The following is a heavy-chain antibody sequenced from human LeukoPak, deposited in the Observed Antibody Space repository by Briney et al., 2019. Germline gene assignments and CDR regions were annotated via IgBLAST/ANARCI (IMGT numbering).Heavy chain of an antibody. Sequence: GGSLRLSCAASGFTVSSNYMSWVRQAPGKGLEWVSVIYSGGSTNYADSVKGRFTISRDNSKNTLYLQMNSLRAEDTAVYYCASSYLGTFDYWGQGTLVTVSS. D-gene: IGHD1-26*01. J-gene: IGHJ4*02. CDR3: ASSYLGTFDY. CDR2: IYSGGST. V-gene: IGHV3-53*01. CDR1: GFTVSSNY.